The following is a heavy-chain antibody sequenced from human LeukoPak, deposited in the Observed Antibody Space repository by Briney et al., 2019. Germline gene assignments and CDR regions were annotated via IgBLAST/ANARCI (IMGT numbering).Heavy chain of an antibody. Sequence: PSETLSLSCTVSGGSISSGGYYWSWIRQHPGKGLEWIGYIYYSGSTYYNPSLKSRVTISVDTSKNQFSLKLSSVTAADTAVYYCARDPLMGLVLAGSDIWGQGTMVTVSS. V-gene: IGHV4-31*03. D-gene: IGHD3-10*01. CDR2: IYYSGST. CDR3: ARDPLMGLVLAGSDI. J-gene: IGHJ3*02. CDR1: GGSISSGGYY.